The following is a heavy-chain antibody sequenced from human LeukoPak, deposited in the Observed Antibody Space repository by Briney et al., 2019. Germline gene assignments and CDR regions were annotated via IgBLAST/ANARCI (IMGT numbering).Heavy chain of an antibody. CDR1: GFTFSSYA. V-gene: IGHV3-23*01. CDR3: AKGNTIFGVVTPFDY. D-gene: IGHD3-3*01. J-gene: IGHJ4*02. CDR2: ISGSGGST. Sequence: GGSPRLSCAASGFTFSSYAMSWVRQAPGKGLEWVSAISGSGGSTYYADSVKGRFTISRDNSKNTLYLQMNSLRAEDTAVYYCAKGNTIFGVVTPFDYWGQGTLVTVSS.